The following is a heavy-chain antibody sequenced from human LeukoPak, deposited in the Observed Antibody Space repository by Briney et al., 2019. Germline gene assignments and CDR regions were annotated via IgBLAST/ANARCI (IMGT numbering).Heavy chain of an antibody. V-gene: IGHV1-2*02. CDR3: ARNMVRGVIDYYYYYMDV. CDR1: GYTFTGYY. Sequence: ASVKVSCKASGYTFTGYYMHWVRQAPGQGLEWMGWINPNSGGTNYAQRFQGRVTMTRDTSISTAYMELSRLRSDDTAVYYCARNMVRGVIDYYYYYMDVWGKGTTVTVSS. D-gene: IGHD3-10*01. J-gene: IGHJ6*03. CDR2: INPNSGGT.